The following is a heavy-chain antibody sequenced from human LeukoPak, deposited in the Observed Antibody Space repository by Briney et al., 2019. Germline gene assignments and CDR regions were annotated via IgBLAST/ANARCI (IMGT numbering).Heavy chain of an antibody. J-gene: IGHJ4*02. Sequence: GASVKVSCKASGGTFSSYAISWVRQAPGQGLEWMGGIIPIFGTANYARKFQGRVTITADESTSTAYMELSSLRSEDTAVYYCARVGGSGWQGPFDYWGQGTLVTVSS. CDR1: GGTFSSYA. CDR2: IIPIFGTA. CDR3: ARVGGSGWQGPFDY. D-gene: IGHD6-19*01. V-gene: IGHV1-69*13.